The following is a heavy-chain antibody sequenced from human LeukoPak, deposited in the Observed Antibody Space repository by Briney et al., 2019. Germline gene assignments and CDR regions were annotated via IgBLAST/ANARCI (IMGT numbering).Heavy chain of an antibody. V-gene: IGHV4-34*01. Sequence: SETLSLTCAVYGGSFSGYYWSWIRQPPGKGLEWIGEINHSGSTNYNPSLKSRVTISVDTSKNQFSLKLSSVTAADTAVYYCAGEFEYSSSWYLQGFDYWGQGTQVTVSS. J-gene: IGHJ4*02. CDR3: AGEFEYSSSWYLQGFDY. CDR2: INHSGST. CDR1: GGSFSGYY. D-gene: IGHD6-13*01.